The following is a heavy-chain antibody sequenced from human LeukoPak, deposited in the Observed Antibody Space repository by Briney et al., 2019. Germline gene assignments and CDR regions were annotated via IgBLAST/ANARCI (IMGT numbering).Heavy chain of an antibody. V-gene: IGHV3-23*01. CDR3: AKDPWGTTMAPDYYYYMDV. CDR2: ISGSGGNT. J-gene: IGHJ6*03. Sequence: PGGSLRLSCVASGFTFNTYAMSWVRQAPGKGLEWVSLISGSGGNTYYADSVKGRFTISRDNSKNTLYLQMNSLRAEDTAVYYCAKDPWGTTMAPDYYYYMDVWGKGTTVTVSS. CDR1: GFTFNTYA. D-gene: IGHD1-1*01.